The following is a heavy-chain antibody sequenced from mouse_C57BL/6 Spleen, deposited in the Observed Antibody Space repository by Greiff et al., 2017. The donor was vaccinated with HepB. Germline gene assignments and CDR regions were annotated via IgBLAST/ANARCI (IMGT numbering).Heavy chain of an antibody. CDR3: ARDELGLAWFAY. Sequence: EVKLQESGGGLVKPGGSLKLSCAASGFTFSSYAMSWVRQTPEKRLEWVATISDGGSYTYYPDNVKGRFTISRDNAKNNLYLQMSHLKSEDTAMYYCARDELGLAWFAYWGQGTLVTVSA. CDR2: ISDGGSYT. CDR1: GFTFSSYA. D-gene: IGHD4-1*01. V-gene: IGHV5-4*01. J-gene: IGHJ3*01.